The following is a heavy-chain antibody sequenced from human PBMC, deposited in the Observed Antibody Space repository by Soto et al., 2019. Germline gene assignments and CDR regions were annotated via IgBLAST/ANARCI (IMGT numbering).Heavy chain of an antibody. CDR1: GFTVSSNY. CDR2: IYSGGST. Sequence: PGGSLRLSCAASGFTVSSNYMSWVRQAPGKGLEWVSVIYSGGSTYYADSVKGRSTISRDNSKNTLYLQMNSLRAEDTAVYYCASGTEMALYYYYYYGMDVWGQGTTVTVSS. J-gene: IGHJ6*02. CDR3: ASGTEMALYYYYYYGMDV. V-gene: IGHV3-53*01.